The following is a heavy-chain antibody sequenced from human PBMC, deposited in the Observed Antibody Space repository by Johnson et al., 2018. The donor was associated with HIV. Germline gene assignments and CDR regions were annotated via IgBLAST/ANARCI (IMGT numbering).Heavy chain of an antibody. CDR3: ARGRASWELYDAFDI. V-gene: IGHV3-30*02. Sequence: HVQLVESGGGVVQPRGSLRLSCAASGFTFRDYGMHWVRQAPGKGLEWVAFIQYDGSNKYYADSVRGRFTISRDNSKNTLYLQMNSLRAGDTAVYYCARGRASWELYDAFDIWGQGTMVTVSS. D-gene: IGHD1-26*01. J-gene: IGHJ3*02. CDR1: GFTFRDYG. CDR2: IQYDGSNK.